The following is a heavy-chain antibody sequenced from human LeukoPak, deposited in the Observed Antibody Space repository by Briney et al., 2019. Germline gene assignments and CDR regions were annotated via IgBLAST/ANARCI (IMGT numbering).Heavy chain of an antibody. D-gene: IGHD6-19*01. Sequence: GGSLRLSCAASGFTFSSYGMHWVRQAPGKGLEWVAVISYDGSNKYYADSVKGRFTISRDNSKNTLYLQMNSLRAEDTAVYYCAKLAVAGNNAFYIWGQGTMVTVSS. CDR3: AKLAVAGNNAFYI. J-gene: IGHJ3*02. CDR2: ISYDGSNK. CDR1: GFTFSSYG. V-gene: IGHV3-30*18.